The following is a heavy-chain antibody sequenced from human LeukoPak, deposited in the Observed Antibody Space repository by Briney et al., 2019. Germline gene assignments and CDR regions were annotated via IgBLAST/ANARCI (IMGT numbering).Heavy chain of an antibody. D-gene: IGHD3-10*01. CDR3: ARDRFGGLWGYFDY. J-gene: IGHJ4*02. V-gene: IGHV3-48*01. CDR2: ISSSSSTI. Sequence: GGSLRLSCAASGFTFSSYSMNWVRQAPGKGLEWVSYISSSSSTIYYADSVKGRFTISRDNSKNTLYLQMNGLRAEDTAVYYCARDRFGGLWGYFDYWGQGALVTVSS. CDR1: GFTFSSYS.